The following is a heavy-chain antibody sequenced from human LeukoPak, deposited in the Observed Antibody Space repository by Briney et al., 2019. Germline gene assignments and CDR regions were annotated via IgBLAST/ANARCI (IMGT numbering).Heavy chain of an antibody. V-gene: IGHV3-23*01. CDR3: ARAVYCSGGSCYGVDEYNWFDP. Sequence: TGGSLRLSCTASGFTFSHYALNWVRQAPGKGLEWVSTISPRGDGTYYADSVKGRFTISRDNSKNTLYLQMNSLRAEDTAVYYRARAVYCSGGSCYGVDEYNWFDPWGQGTLVTVSS. D-gene: IGHD2-15*01. CDR1: GFTFSHYA. CDR2: ISPRGDGT. J-gene: IGHJ5*02.